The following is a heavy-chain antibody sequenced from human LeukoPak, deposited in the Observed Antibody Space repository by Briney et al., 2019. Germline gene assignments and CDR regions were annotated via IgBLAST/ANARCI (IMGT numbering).Heavy chain of an antibody. Sequence: GASVKVSCKASGYTFTGYYMHWVRQAPGQGLEWMGWINPNSGGTNYAQKFQGRVTMTEDTSTDTAYMELSSLRSEDTAVYYCATDHSGSYSQGYWGQGTLVTVSS. V-gene: IGHV1-2*02. J-gene: IGHJ4*02. CDR2: INPNSGGT. D-gene: IGHD1-26*01. CDR1: GYTFTGYY. CDR3: ATDHSGSYSQGY.